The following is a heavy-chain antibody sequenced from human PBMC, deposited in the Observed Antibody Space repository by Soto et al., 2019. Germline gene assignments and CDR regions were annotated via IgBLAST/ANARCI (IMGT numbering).Heavy chain of an antibody. D-gene: IGHD2-15*01. CDR2: ITGGGDST. Sequence: EVQLLESGGGLVQPGGSLRLSCAASGSAFSNYAMSWVRQAPGKGLEWVSAITGGGDSTFYADSVKGRFTISRDNTKNTLHLQMDSLRADDTALYYGAKGPCRTGSCYGREDVWGQGTTVIVSS. V-gene: IGHV3-23*01. J-gene: IGHJ6*02. CDR1: GSAFSNYA. CDR3: AKGPCRTGSCYGREDV.